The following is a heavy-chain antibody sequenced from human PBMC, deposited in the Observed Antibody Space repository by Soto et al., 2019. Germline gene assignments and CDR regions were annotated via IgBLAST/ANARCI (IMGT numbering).Heavy chain of an antibody. CDR3: VAGPDHAKSAY. V-gene: IGHV4-59*11. Sequence: QLHLQESGPGLVKPSETLSLTCTVSGGSISDHYLSWTRQPPGKGLEWIGYGLRHEFVGTNPSLTSRVTISVDTSKKQFSLRLNSVTAADPAVYYCVAGPDHAKSAYWGQGTLVTVSS. CDR2: GLRHEFV. CDR1: GGSISDHY. J-gene: IGHJ4*01.